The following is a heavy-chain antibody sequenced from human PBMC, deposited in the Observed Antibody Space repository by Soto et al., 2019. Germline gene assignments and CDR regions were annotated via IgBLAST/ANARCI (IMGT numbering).Heavy chain of an antibody. CDR2: IYYSGST. J-gene: IGHJ4*02. CDR1: GGSISSYY. D-gene: IGHD3-3*01. Sequence: PSETLSLTCTASGGSISSYYWSWIRQPPGKGLEWIGYIYYSGSTNYNPSLKSRVTISVDTSKNQFSLKLSSVTAADTAVYYCARVGFWSGYYYFDYWGQGTLVTVSS. V-gene: IGHV4-59*01. CDR3: ARVGFWSGYYYFDY.